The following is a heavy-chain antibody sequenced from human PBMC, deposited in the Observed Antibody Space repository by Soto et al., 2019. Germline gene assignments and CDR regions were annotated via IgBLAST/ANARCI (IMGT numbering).Heavy chain of an antibody. Sequence: ASVKVSCKASGYTFTGYYMHWVRQAPGQGLEWMGWINPNSGGTNYAQKFQGWVTMTRDTSISTAYMELSRLRSDDTAVYYCARGGSITGSTKYYYYYYGMDVWGQGTTVTVS. CDR1: GYTFTGYY. CDR2: INPNSGGT. CDR3: ARGGSITGSTKYYYYYYGMDV. J-gene: IGHJ6*02. V-gene: IGHV1-2*04. D-gene: IGHD1-20*01.